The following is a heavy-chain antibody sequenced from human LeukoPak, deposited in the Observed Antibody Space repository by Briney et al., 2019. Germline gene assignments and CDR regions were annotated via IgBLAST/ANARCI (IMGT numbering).Heavy chain of an antibody. V-gene: IGHV4-34*01. D-gene: IGHD2-15*01. CDR1: GGSFSGYY. CDR2: INHSGST. J-gene: IGHJ3*02. CDR3: ARGGWGVVVVAAADPFDI. Sequence: SETLSLTCAVYGGSFSGYYWSWIRQPPGKGLEWIGEINHSGSTNYNPSLKSRVTISVDTSKNQFSLKLSSVAAADTAVYYCARGGWGVVVVAAADPFDIWGQGTMVTVSS.